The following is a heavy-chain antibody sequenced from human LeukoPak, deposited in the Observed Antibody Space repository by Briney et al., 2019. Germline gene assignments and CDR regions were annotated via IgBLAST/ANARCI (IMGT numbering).Heavy chain of an antibody. Sequence: KPSETLSLTCAVYGGSFSGYYWSWIRQPPGKGLEWIGEINHSRSTNYNPSLKSRVTISVDTSKNQFSLKLSSVTAADTAVYYCARRVLLWFGESRKTNWFDPWGQGTLVTVSS. V-gene: IGHV4-34*01. CDR2: INHSRST. CDR3: ARRVLLWFGESRKTNWFDP. J-gene: IGHJ5*02. CDR1: GGSFSGYY. D-gene: IGHD3-10*01.